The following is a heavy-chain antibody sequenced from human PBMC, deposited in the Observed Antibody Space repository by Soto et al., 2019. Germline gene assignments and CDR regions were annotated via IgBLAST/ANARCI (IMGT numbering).Heavy chain of an antibody. D-gene: IGHD2-2*01. CDR3: ARELPAALLPYYYYGMDV. J-gene: IGHJ6*02. CDR2: IWYDGSNK. Sequence: GGSLRLSCAASGFTFSSYGMHWVRQAPGKGLEWVAVIWYDGSNKYYADSVKGRFTISRDNSKNTLYLQMNSLRAEDTAVYYCARELPAALLPYYYYGMDVWGQGTTVTVSS. CDR1: GFTFSSYG. V-gene: IGHV3-33*01.